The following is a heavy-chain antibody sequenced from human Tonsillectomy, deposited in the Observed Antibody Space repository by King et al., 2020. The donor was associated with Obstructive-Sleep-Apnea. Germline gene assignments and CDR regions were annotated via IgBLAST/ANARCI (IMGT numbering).Heavy chain of an antibody. D-gene: IGHD5-12*01. V-gene: IGHV1-46*01. J-gene: IGHJ4*02. CDR2: INTSGGTT. CDR3: ARDLGKRLRSWEYYFDY. CDR1: GYTFTRYY. Sequence: QLVQSEAEVKKPGASVKVSCKASGYTFTRYYMHWVRQAPGQGLEWMGIINTSGGTTIYAQKFQGRVTMTRDTSTSTVHMELSSLTSEDTAVYFCARDLGKRLRSWEYYFDYWGQGTLVTVSS.